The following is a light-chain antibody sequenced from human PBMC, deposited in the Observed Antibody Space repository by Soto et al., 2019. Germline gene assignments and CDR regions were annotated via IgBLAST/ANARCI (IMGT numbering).Light chain of an antibody. Sequence: DIQMTHSPSTLSASVGDRVTITCRASQSITTWLAWYQQKPGKAPKLLIYKATNLQSGVPSRFSSSGSGTEFSLTISSLQPDDFATYYCQHYNDYQYIFGQGTKLEIK. CDR2: KAT. J-gene: IGKJ2*01. CDR3: QHYNDYQYI. CDR1: QSITTW. V-gene: IGKV1-5*03.